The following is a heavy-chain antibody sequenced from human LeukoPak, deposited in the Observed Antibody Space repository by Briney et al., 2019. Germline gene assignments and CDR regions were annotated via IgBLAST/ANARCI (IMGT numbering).Heavy chain of an antibody. V-gene: IGHV3-48*04. CDR3: ARDLGGSWSYYYGMDV. CDR2: ISSSSSTI. J-gene: IGHJ6*02. D-gene: IGHD6-13*01. Sequence: GGSLRLSCAASGFTFSSYSMNWVRQAPGKGLEWVSYISSSSSTIYYADSVKGRFTISRDNAKNSLYLQMNSLRAEDTAVYYCARDLGGSWSYYYGMDVWGQGTTVTVSS. CDR1: GFTFSSYS.